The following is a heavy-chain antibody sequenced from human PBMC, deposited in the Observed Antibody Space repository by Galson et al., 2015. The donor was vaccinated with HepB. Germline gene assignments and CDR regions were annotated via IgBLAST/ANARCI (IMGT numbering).Heavy chain of an antibody. D-gene: IGHD6-19*01. Sequence: SETLSLTCTVSGGSISSSSYYWGWIRQPPGTGLEWIGSTYYSGSTYYNPSLKSRVTISVDTSKNQFSLKLSSVTAADTAVYYCARRGQVQQWLVGAFDIWGQGTMVTVSS. CDR3: ARRGQVQQWLVGAFDI. V-gene: IGHV4-39*01. J-gene: IGHJ3*02. CDR1: GGSISSSSYY. CDR2: TYYSGST.